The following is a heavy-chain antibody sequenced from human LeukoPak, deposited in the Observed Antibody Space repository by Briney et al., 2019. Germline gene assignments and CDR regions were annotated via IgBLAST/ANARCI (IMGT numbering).Heavy chain of an antibody. V-gene: IGHV1-2*06. D-gene: IGHD4-17*01. CDR3: ARVEAVTNSNWFDP. CDR2: IHPNSGAT. CDR1: GYTFTGYY. Sequence: GASVKVSFTASGYTFTGYYLHWVRQAPGQGLEWMGRIHPNSGATNSAQKFQGRVTMTRDTSITTAYMELSRLTSDDTAVYYCARVEAVTNSNWFDPWGQGTLVTVSS. J-gene: IGHJ5*02.